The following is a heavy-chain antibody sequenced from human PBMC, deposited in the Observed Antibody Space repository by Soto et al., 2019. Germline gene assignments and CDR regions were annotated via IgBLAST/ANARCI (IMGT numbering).Heavy chain of an antibody. CDR1: GGSIDGGDYY. CDR2: VYYSGST. D-gene: IGHD3-22*01. CDR3: ARGPITTNPRFDP. Sequence: SETLSLTCTVSGGSIDGGDYYWRWIRQPPGKGLEWIGYVYYSGSTNYNPSLKSRVTISVDTSKNQFSLKLSSVTAADTAVYYCARGPITTNPRFDPWGQGTLVTVSA. V-gene: IGHV4-61*08. J-gene: IGHJ5*02.